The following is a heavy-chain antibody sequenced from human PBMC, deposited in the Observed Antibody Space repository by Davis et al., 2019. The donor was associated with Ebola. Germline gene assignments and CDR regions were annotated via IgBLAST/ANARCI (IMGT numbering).Heavy chain of an antibody. Sequence: PSETLSLTCAISGDRVSTKGTAWNWIRQTPSGGLEWLGRTYYNSKWYNDYAVSVKSRITINPDTSKNQFSLQLNSVTPEDTALYYCARGWFRAGMDVWGEGTTVTVSS. D-gene: IGHD3-10*01. V-gene: IGHV6-1*01. J-gene: IGHJ6*04. CDR3: ARGWFRAGMDV. CDR1: GDRVSTKGTA. CDR2: TYYNSKWYN.